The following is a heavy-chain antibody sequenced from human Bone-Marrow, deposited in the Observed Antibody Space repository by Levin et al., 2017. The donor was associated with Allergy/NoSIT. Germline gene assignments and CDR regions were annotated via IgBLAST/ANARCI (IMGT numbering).Heavy chain of an antibody. Sequence: GESPKISCAASGFTVSSNYMSWVRQAPGKGLEWVSVIYSGGSTYYADSVKGRFTISRDNSKNTLYLQMNSLRAEDTAVYYCARGHYGPYYFDYWGQGTLVTVSS. CDR1: GFTVSSNY. V-gene: IGHV3-53*01. J-gene: IGHJ4*02. CDR2: IYSGGST. D-gene: IGHD4-17*01. CDR3: ARGHYGPYYFDY.